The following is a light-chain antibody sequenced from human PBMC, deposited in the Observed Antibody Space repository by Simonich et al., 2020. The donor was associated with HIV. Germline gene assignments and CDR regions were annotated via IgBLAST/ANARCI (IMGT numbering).Light chain of an antibody. Sequence: EIVMTQSPATLSVFPGERAPLSCRASQSLTNNLAWYQQKPGQAPRLLIYAASTRATGIPASFSGTGSGTEFTLTISSMQSEDFALYYCQQYNDSPLTFGGGTKVEIK. CDR1: QSLTNN. CDR2: AAS. V-gene: IGKV3-15*01. CDR3: QQYNDSPLT. J-gene: IGKJ4*01.